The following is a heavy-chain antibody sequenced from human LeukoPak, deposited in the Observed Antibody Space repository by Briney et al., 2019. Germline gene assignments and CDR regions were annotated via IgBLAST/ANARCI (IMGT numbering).Heavy chain of an antibody. J-gene: IGHJ4*02. V-gene: IGHV4-59*12. CDR1: GGSISSYY. D-gene: IGHD1-7*01. Sequence: PSETLSLTCSVSGGSISSYYWSWIRQPPGKGLEWIGYISYSGSPNYNPSLKSRVTISVDTSKNQFSLKLSSVTAADTAVYYCASERITGTTRDYWGQGTLVTVSS. CDR3: ASERITGTTRDY. CDR2: ISYSGSP.